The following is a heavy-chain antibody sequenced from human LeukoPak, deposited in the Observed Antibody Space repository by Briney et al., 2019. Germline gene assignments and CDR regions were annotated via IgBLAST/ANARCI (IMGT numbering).Heavy chain of an antibody. CDR1: GGSISDYY. J-gene: IGHJ4*02. D-gene: IGHD1-26*01. CDR3: ARGEYEDLVDN. V-gene: IGHV4-59*01. CDR2: LYYSGNT. Sequence: KPSETLSLTCIVSGGSISDYYWSWIRQSPVRGLEWIGYLYYSGNTNYNPSLKSRLTISRDMAKNQFSLKLSSVTSADTAVYYCARGEYEDLVDNWGQGTLVTVSS.